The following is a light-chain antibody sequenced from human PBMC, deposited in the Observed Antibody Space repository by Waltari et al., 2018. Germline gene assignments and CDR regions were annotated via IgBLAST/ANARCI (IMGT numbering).Light chain of an antibody. V-gene: IGLV4-69*01. Sequence: QLVLTQSPSASASLGASFKLTCTLTSGHSSNIIAWHQQQPEKGPRYLMKVNSDGSHSKGDEIPDRFSGSSSGAERYLIISSLQSEDEADYYCQTGGHGTWVFGGGTKLTVL. CDR2: VNSDGSH. J-gene: IGLJ3*02. CDR3: QTGGHGTWV. CDR1: SGHSSNI.